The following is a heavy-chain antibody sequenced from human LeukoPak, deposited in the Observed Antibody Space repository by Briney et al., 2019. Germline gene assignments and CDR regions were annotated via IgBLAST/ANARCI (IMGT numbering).Heavy chain of an antibody. J-gene: IGHJ6*03. V-gene: IGHV4-39*07. D-gene: IGHD5-18*01. Sequence: KPSETLALTCTVSGGSISSSIYYWGWIRQPPCKGLEWTGRIYYSGSTNYNPSRKSRVTISVDTSKNQFSLKLTSVTAADTAVYYCARTTEGGYTYGYFYYYYMDVWGKGTTVTISS. CDR2: IYYSGST. CDR1: GGSISSSIYY. CDR3: ARTTEGGYTYGYFYYYYMDV.